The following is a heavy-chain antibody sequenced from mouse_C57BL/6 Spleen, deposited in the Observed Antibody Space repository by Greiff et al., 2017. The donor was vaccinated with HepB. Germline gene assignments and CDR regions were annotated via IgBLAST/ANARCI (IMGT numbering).Heavy chain of an antibody. D-gene: IGHD2-2*01. V-gene: IGHV1-26*01. J-gene: IGHJ3*01. Sequence: EVQLQQSGPELVKPGASVKISCKASGYTFTDYYMNWVKQSNGKSLEWIGDINPNNGGTSYNQKFKGKATLTVDKSSSTAYMELRSLTSEDSAVYYCARWFPPWFAYWGQGTLVTVSA. CDR3: ARWFPPWFAY. CDR1: GYTFTDYY. CDR2: INPNNGGT.